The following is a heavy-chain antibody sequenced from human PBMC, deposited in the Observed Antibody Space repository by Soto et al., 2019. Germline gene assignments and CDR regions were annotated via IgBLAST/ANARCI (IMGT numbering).Heavy chain of an antibody. CDR2: ISYDGSNK. CDR3: AKDLGPEGS. Sequence: QVQLVESGGGVVQPGRSLRLSCAASGFTFSSYGMHWVRQAPGKGLEWVAVISYDGSNKYYADSVKGRFTISRDNSKNTLYLQMNSRRAGDTAVYYCAKDLGPEGSWGQGTLVTVSS. D-gene: IGHD3-16*01. J-gene: IGHJ5*02. V-gene: IGHV3-30*18. CDR1: GFTFSSYG.